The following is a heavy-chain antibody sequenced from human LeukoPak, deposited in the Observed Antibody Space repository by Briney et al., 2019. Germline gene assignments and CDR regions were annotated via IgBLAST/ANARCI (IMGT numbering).Heavy chain of an antibody. CDR2: IDARSGIT. CDR3: ARDRGWWELDALDY. Sequence: GGSLRLSCATSGFTFTIFGINWVRQAPGKGPEWVSYIDARSGITYYADSVQGRFTISRDNAKESVFLQMNGLRVDDTAVYYCARDRGWWELDALDYWGQGTLVTVSS. CDR1: GFTFTIFG. D-gene: IGHD1-26*01. J-gene: IGHJ4*02. V-gene: IGHV3-48*01.